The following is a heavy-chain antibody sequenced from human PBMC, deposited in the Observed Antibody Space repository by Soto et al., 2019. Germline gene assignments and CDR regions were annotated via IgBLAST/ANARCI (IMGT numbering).Heavy chain of an antibody. Sequence: GGSLRLSCAASGFTFSSYGMHWVRQAPGKGLEWVAVIWYDGSNKYYADSVKGRFTISRDNSKNTLYLQMNSLRAEDTAVYYCAREESSPYYDSSGLPAYWARGTLVPVS. CDR1: GFTFSSYG. CDR3: AREESSPYYDSSGLPAY. D-gene: IGHD3-22*01. CDR2: IWYDGSNK. V-gene: IGHV3-33*01. J-gene: IGHJ1*01.